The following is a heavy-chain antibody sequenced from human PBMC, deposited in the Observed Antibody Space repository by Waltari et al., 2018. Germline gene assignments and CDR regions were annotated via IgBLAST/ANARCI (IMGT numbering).Heavy chain of an antibody. CDR3: ARDGTMVRGVPFDY. V-gene: IGHV1-18*01. D-gene: IGHD3-10*01. CDR2: ISAYNGNT. CDR1: G. J-gene: IGHJ4*02. Sequence: GISWVRQAPGQGLEWMGWISAYNGNTNYAQKLQGRVTMTTDTSTSTAYMELRSLRSDDTAVYYCARDGTMVRGVPFDYWGQGTLVTVSS.